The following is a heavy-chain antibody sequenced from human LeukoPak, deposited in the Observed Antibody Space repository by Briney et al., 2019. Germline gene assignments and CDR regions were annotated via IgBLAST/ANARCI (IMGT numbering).Heavy chain of an antibody. J-gene: IGHJ5*02. CDR1: GYTFTSYY. D-gene: IGHD3-3*01. Sequence: GASVKVSCKASGYTFTSYYMHWVRQAPGQGLEWMGWISTYNGNTNYAQKFQGRVTMTTDTSTSTAYMELRSLRSDDTAVYYCARVDVKFGVASNWFDPWGQGTLVTVSS. CDR3: ARVDVKFGVASNWFDP. CDR2: ISTYNGNT. V-gene: IGHV1-18*04.